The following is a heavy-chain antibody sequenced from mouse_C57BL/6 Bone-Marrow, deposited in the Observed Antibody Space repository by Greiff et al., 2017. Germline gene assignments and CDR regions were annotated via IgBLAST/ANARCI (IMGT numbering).Heavy chain of an antibody. CDR1: GFTFSDYG. CDR3: ARHYYDYDEGFAY. D-gene: IGHD2-4*01. CDR2: ISSGSSTI. V-gene: IGHV5-17*01. J-gene: IGHJ3*01. Sequence: EVKLVESGGGLVKPGGSLKLSCAASGFTFSDYGMHWVRQAPEKGLEWVAYISSGSSTIYYADTVKGRFTISRDNAKNTLFLQMTRLRSEDTAMYYCARHYYDYDEGFAYWGQGTLVTVSA.